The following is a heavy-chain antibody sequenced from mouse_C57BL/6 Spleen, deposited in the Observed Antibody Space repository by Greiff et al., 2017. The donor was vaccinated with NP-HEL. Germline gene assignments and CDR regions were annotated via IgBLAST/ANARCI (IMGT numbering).Heavy chain of an antibody. V-gene: IGHV1-62-2*01. J-gene: IGHJ4*01. D-gene: IGHD2-1*01. CDR1: GYTFTEYT. Sequence: VKLVESGAELVKPGASVKLSCKASGYTFTEYTIHWVKQRSGQGLEWIGWFYPGSGSIKYNEKFKDKATLTADKSSSPVYMELSRLTSEDSAVYFCARHEIYYGAMDYWGQGTSVTVSS. CDR2: FYPGSGSI. CDR3: ARHEIYYGAMDY.